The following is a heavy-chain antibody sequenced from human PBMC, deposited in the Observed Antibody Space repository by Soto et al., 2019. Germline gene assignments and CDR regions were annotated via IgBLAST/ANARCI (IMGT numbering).Heavy chain of an antibody. CDR2: IYSGGST. D-gene: IGHD4-17*01. Sequence: PGGSLRLSCAASGFTVSSNYMSWVRQAPGKGLEWVSIIYSGGSTYYADSVKGRFTISRHDSKNTLYLQMNSLRAEDTAVYYCARTRCDDYGDSAGWFHPSPQATLFTFS. V-gene: IGHV3-53*04. CDR3: ARTRCDDYGDSAGWFHP. CDR1: GFTVSSNY. J-gene: IGHJ5*02.